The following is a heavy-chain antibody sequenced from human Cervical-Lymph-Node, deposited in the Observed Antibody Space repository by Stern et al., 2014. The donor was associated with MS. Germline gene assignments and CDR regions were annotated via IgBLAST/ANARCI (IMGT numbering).Heavy chain of an antibody. J-gene: IGHJ4*02. CDR1: GYSFTTYW. CDR2: IYPGHSAT. D-gene: IGHD1-26*01. V-gene: IGHV5-51*03. Sequence: VQLEESGAEVKKPGESLKISCKGSGYSFTTYWIGWVRQIPGKGLEWMVIIYPGHSATRYSPSFPSQVTISADNSISTAYLQWSSLKASDTAMYYCARVIVGATNGYYFDYWGQGTLVTVSS. CDR3: ARVIVGATNGYYFDY.